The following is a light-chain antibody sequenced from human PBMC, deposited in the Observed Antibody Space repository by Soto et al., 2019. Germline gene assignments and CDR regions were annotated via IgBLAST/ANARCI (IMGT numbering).Light chain of an antibody. CDR2: GAS. CDR1: QDISIW. Sequence: DIQMTQSPSSVSASVGDSVTITCRASQDISIWLAWYQQQPGKAPKLLIYGASSLQSGVPSRFSGSGSGTDFSLTISSLQPEDFATYYCQQGQSFPLTFGGATKVDIK. J-gene: IGKJ4*01. V-gene: IGKV1D-12*01. CDR3: QQGQSFPLT.